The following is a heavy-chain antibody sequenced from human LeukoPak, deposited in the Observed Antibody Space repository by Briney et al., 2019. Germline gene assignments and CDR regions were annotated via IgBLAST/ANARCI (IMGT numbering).Heavy chain of an antibody. CDR3: ASHRGYSAYDFDY. V-gene: IGHV4-38-2*01. D-gene: IGHD5-12*01. CDR2: TYHSGST. J-gene: IGHJ4*02. Sequence: TSETLSLTCAVSGYSISSGYYWGWIRQPPGQGREWIGSTYHSGSTYYNPSLKSRVTISVDTSKNQFSLKLSSVTAADTAVYYCASHRGYSAYDFDYWGQGTLVTVSS. CDR1: GYSISSGYY.